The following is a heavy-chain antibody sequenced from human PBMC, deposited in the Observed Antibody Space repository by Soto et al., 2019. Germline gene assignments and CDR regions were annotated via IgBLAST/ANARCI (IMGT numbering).Heavy chain of an antibody. CDR2: ISYNGGNR. J-gene: IGHJ6*02. D-gene: IGHD2-15*01. CDR1: GFTFSNYA. Sequence: QVQLVESGGGVVQPGRSLRLSCAASGFTFSNYAMHWVRQAPGKGLECVAVISYNGGNRFYRDYVKGRFTISRDNSKNTVYLQIDSLRYEDAAVYYCARGAREDPAVVIGVRPGEYGVAVWGQGPTVTVSS. V-gene: IGHV3-30*04. CDR3: ARGAREDPAVVIGVRPGEYGVAV.